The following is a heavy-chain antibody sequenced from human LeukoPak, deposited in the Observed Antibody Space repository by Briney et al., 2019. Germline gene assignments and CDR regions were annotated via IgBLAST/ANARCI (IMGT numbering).Heavy chain of an antibody. CDR2: IYYSGNT. CDR3: ARVGVGALDY. CDR1: GGSISSGDFY. V-gene: IGHV4-30-4*02. D-gene: IGHD1-26*01. Sequence: SETLSLTCTVSGGSISSGDFYWTWIRQPPGKGLEWIGYIYYSGNTYYNASLKSRLTISVDSSKNQFSLKLSSVTAADTAVYYCARVGVGALDYWGQGTLVTVSS. J-gene: IGHJ4*02.